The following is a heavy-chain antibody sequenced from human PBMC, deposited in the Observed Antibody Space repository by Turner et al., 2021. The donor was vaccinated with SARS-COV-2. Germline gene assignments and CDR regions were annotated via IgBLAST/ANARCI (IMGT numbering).Heavy chain of an antibody. V-gene: IGHV1-2*02. D-gene: IGHD2-2*02. CDR3: ARDAGYCTSTSCYTSDYFDY. Sequence: QVQLVLSAAEVKNPGASVKVSCKASGYTSTGYSMHWGRQAPGQGLEWMAWINPNSGGTNYAQKFQGRVTMTRDTSISTAYMELSRLISDDTAVYYCARDAGYCTSTSCYTSDYFDYWGQGTLVTVSS. CDR1: GYTSTGYS. CDR2: INPNSGGT. J-gene: IGHJ4*02.